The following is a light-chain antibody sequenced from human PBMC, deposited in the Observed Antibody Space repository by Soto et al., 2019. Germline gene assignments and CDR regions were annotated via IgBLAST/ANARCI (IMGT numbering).Light chain of an antibody. Sequence: QSALTQPASVSGSPGQSITISCTGTNSDVGGFNYVSWYQQHPDKAPKLIIFEVTDRPSGVSNRFSGSKSGNTASLTISRLQSEDEAEYYCCSYTSRSTLVFGGGTKLTVL. J-gene: IGLJ2*01. CDR2: EVT. V-gene: IGLV2-14*01. CDR1: NSDVGGFNY. CDR3: CSYTSRSTLV.